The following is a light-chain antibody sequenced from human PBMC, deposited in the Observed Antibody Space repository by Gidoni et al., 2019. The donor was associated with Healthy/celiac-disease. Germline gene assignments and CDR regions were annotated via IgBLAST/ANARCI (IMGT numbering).Light chain of an antibody. Sequence: EIVLTQSPATLSLSPGERATLSCRASQSVSSYLAWYQQKPGQAPRLLIYDASNRATGIPARFSGSGSGTDFTLTISSLEPEDFAVYYCQHRSSLGSTFGQGTRLEIK. CDR1: QSVSSY. V-gene: IGKV3-11*01. CDR2: DAS. J-gene: IGKJ5*01. CDR3: QHRSSLGST.